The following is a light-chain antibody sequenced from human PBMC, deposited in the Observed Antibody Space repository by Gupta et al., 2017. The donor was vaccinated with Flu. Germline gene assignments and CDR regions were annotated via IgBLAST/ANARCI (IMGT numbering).Light chain of an antibody. CDR2: GCT. CDR3: SSCISSSTLV. J-gene: IGLJ2*01. V-gene: IGLV2-14*01. CDR1: SSDIGSYNY. Sequence: QSALTQPASVSGSPGQSITISCTGTSSDIGSYNYVPWYQQHPGQAPTIVIDGCTNRPSGVSNLSSSSKSGATASLTLSGLQAEDDADYYCSSCISSSTLVFGGGTKLTVL.